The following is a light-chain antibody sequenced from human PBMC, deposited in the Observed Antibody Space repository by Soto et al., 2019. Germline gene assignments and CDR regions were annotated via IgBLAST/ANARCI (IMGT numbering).Light chain of an antibody. CDR3: MQALQTPLT. J-gene: IGKJ4*01. V-gene: IGKV2-28*01. Sequence: DIVMTQSPLSLPVTPGEPASISCRSSQSLLHSNGYNYLDWYLQKPGQSPQLVIYLGSNRASGVPDRFSGSGSGTDFTLIISRVEAEDVGVYYCMQALQTPLTFGGGTKVEIK. CDR1: QSLLHSNGYNY. CDR2: LGS.